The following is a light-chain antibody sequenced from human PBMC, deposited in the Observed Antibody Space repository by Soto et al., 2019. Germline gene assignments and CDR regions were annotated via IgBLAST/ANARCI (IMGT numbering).Light chain of an antibody. CDR3: GSYTGSITYV. CDR1: TSDVGGYNY. V-gene: IGLV2-14*01. CDR2: GVT. Sequence: QSVLTQPASVSGSLGQSITISCTGTTSDVGGYNYVSWYQQHPGKAPILMIYGVTNRPSGVSNRFSGSKSGNTASLTISGLQVEDEAEYYCGSYTGSITYVFGNGTKVTVL. J-gene: IGLJ1*01.